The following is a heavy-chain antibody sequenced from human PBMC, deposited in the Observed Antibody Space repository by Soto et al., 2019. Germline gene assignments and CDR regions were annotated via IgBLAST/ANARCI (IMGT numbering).Heavy chain of an antibody. Sequence: PGGSLRLSCAASGFTFSSYGMHWVRQAPGKGLEWVAVISYDGSNKYYADSVKGRFTISRDNSKNTLYLQMNSLRAEDTAVYYCAKDRGGSSWYGGGYYFDYWGQGTLVTVSS. D-gene: IGHD6-13*01. CDR3: AKDRGGSSWYGGGYYFDY. J-gene: IGHJ4*02. CDR2: ISYDGSNK. CDR1: GFTFSSYG. V-gene: IGHV3-30*18.